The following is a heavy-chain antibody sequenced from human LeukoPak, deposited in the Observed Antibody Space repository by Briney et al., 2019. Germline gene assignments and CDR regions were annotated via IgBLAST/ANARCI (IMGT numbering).Heavy chain of an antibody. J-gene: IGHJ4*02. Sequence: GGSLRLSCAASGFTFSSYWMYWVRQAPGKGLVWVSRINSDGSSTSYADSVKGRFTISRDNAKNTLCLQMNSLTAEDTAMYYCARDRGYGDYWGQGTLVAVSS. CDR3: ARDRGYGDY. CDR2: INSDGSST. D-gene: IGHD5-18*01. CDR1: GFTFSSYW. V-gene: IGHV3-74*01.